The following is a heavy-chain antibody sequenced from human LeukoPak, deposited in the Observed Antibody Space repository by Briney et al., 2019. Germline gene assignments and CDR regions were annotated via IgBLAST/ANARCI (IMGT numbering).Heavy chain of an antibody. Sequence: SETLSLTCAVYGGSFSGYYWSWICQPPGKGLEWIGEINHSGSTNYNPSLKSRVTISVDTSKNQFSLKLSSVTAADTAVYYCAGVGAPFDYWGQGTLVTVSS. J-gene: IGHJ4*02. CDR3: AGVGAPFDY. CDR2: INHSGST. V-gene: IGHV4-34*01. D-gene: IGHD1-26*01. CDR1: GGSFSGYY.